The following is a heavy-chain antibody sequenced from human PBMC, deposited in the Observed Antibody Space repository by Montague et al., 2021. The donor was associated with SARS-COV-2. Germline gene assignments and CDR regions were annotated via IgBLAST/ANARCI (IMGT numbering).Heavy chain of an antibody. CDR1: GYPFTSYG. J-gene: IGHJ4*02. D-gene: IGHD3-3*01. CDR2: ISAYNGNT. V-gene: IGHV1-18*01. Sequence: SVKVSCKASGYPFTSYGISWVRQAPGQGLEWMGWISAYNGNTNYAQKLQGRVTMTTDTSTSTAYMELRSLRSDDTAVYYCARAYYDFWSGYYTAGSYFDYWGQGTLVTVSS. CDR3: ARAYYDFWSGYYTAGSYFDY.